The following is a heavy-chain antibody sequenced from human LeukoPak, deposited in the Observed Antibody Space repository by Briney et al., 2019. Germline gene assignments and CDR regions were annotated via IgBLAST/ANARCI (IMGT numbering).Heavy chain of an antibody. D-gene: IGHD2-15*01. Sequence: SGPTLVKPTQTLTLTCTFSGFSLSTSGVGVGWIRQPPGKALEWLALIYWDDDKRYSPSLKSRLTITKDTSKNQVVPTMTNMDPVDTATYYCAHEGYCSGGSCYGHFDYWGQVTLVTVSS. CDR1: GFSLSTSGVG. V-gene: IGHV2-5*02. J-gene: IGHJ4*02. CDR2: IYWDDDK. CDR3: AHEGYCSGGSCYGHFDY.